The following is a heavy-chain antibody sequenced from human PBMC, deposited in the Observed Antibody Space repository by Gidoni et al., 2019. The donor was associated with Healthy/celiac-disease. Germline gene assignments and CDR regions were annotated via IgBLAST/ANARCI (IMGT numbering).Heavy chain of an antibody. CDR1: GFSLSNARMG. CDR3: ARFYDSSGSNFDY. CDR2: IFSNDEK. J-gene: IGHJ4*01. Sequence: QVTLKESGPVLVKPTETLTLTCTVSGFSLSNARMGVSCIRQPPGKALEWLAHIFSNDEKSYSTSLKSRLTISKDTSKSQVVLTMNNMDPVDTATYYWARFYDSSGSNFDYWGHGTLVTVSS. D-gene: IGHD3-22*01. V-gene: IGHV2-26*01.